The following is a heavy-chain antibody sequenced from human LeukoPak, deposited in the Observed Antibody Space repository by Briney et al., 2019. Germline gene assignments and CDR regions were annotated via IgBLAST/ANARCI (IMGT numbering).Heavy chain of an antibody. Sequence: GGSLGLSCAASGFTFSSYDMHWVRQATGKGLEWVSAIGTAGDTYYPGSVKGRFTISRENAKNSSYLQMNSLRAGDTAVYYCARALASSSGPYYYYGMDVWGQGTTVTVSS. CDR1: GFTFSSYD. D-gene: IGHD6-6*01. CDR2: IGTAGDT. CDR3: ARALASSSGPYYYYGMDV. J-gene: IGHJ6*02. V-gene: IGHV3-13*01.